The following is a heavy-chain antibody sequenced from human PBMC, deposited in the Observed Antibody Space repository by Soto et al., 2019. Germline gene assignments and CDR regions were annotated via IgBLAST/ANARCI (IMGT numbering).Heavy chain of an antibody. CDR2: ISSDGNNK. V-gene: IGHV3-30*18. J-gene: IGHJ5*02. CDR1: GFTFDSYG. CDR3: AKDLRPNTVTTCGS. D-gene: IGHD4-17*01. Sequence: QVQLVESGGGVVQPGRSLRLSCAASGFTFDSYGMHWVRQAPGKGLEWVAVISSDGNNKYYADSVKGRFTISRDNFKNTLYLQRSRLRADDTAMYYCAKDLRPNTVTTCGSWGQGTLVTVSS.